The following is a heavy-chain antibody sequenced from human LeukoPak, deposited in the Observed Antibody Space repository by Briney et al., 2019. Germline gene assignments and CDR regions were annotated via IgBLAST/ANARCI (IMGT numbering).Heavy chain of an antibody. D-gene: IGHD2-21*02. CDR3: ARVGGTAIRGDAFDI. CDR1: GGSISSSSYY. V-gene: IGHV4-39*07. Sequence: SETLSLTCTVSGGSISSSSYYWGWIRQPPGKGLEWIGSIYYSGSTYYNPSLKSRVTISVDTSKNQFSLKLSSVTAADTAVYYCARVGGTAIRGDAFDIWGQGTMVTVSS. CDR2: IYYSGST. J-gene: IGHJ3*02.